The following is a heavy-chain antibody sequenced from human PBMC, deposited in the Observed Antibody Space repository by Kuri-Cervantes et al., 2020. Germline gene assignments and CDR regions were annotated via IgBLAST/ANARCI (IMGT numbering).Heavy chain of an antibody. J-gene: IGHJ6*02. CDR3: GKLLSYGMDV. CDR1: GGSFSGYY. Sequence: GSLRLSCAVYGGSFSGYYWSWIRQPPGKGLEWIGEINHSGSTNYNPSLKSRVTISVDKSKNQFSLKLSSVTAADTAVYYCGKLLSYGMDVWGQGTTVTVSS. CDR2: INHSGST. V-gene: IGHV4-34*01.